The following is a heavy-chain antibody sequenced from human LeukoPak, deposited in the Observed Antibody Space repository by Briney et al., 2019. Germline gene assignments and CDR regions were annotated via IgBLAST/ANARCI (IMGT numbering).Heavy chain of an antibody. CDR3: ARSTDPIVMDY. CDR2: INAGNINT. Sequence: ASVKVSCKASGYTSTTYAMHWVRQAPGQRLEWMGWINAGNINTKYSQKFQGRVTITRDASASTAYMELSSLRSKDTAVYYCARSTDPIVMDYWGQGTLVTVSS. CDR1: GYTSTTYA. V-gene: IGHV1-3*01. D-gene: IGHD2/OR15-2a*01. J-gene: IGHJ4*02.